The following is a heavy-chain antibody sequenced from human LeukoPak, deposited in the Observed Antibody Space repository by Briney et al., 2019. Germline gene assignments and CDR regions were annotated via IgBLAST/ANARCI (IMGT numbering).Heavy chain of an antibody. V-gene: IGHV1-69*05. Sequence: ASVKVSCKASRGTFSSYAISWVRQAPGQGLEWMGRIIPIFGTANYAQKFQGRVTITTDESTSTAYMELSSLRSEDTAVYYCARDAAARPNYFDYWGQGTLVTVSS. CDR2: IIPIFGTA. J-gene: IGHJ4*02. CDR1: RGTFSSYA. CDR3: ARDAAARPNYFDY. D-gene: IGHD6-6*01.